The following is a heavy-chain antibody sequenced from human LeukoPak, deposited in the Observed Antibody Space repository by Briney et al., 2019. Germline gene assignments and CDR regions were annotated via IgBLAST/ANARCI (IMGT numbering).Heavy chain of an antibody. D-gene: IGHD6-6*01. CDR1: GGTLSSYT. CDR3: ARTIAASTMVFDP. Sequence: GASVKVSCKASGGTLSSYTISWVRQAPGQALEWMRRIIPILGIAKYTQKSQGRVTITADKSTSTAYMELSSLRSEETAVNYCARTIAASTMVFDPWGQGTLVTVSS. CDR2: IIPILGIA. J-gene: IGHJ5*02. V-gene: IGHV1-69*02.